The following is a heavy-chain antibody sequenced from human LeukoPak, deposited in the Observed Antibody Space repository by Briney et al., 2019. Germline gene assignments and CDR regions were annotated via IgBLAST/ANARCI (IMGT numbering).Heavy chain of an antibody. CDR1: GGSFSGYY. V-gene: IGHV4-34*01. CDR3: ARHSSSWSPNPDY. D-gene: IGHD6-13*01. J-gene: IGHJ4*02. CDR2: INHSGST. Sequence: PSETLSLTCAVYGGSFSGYYWSWIRQPPGKGLEWIGEINHSGSTYYIPSLRGRLTISLDTSKNQFSLRLSSVTAADTADYYCARHSSSWSPNPDYWGQGTLVTVSS.